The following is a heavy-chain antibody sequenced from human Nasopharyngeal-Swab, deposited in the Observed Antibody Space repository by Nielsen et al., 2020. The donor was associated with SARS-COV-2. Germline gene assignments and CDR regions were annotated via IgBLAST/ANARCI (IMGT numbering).Heavy chain of an antibody. Sequence: SLKISCVASGFIFDDYSMHWVRQGPGRALEWVSGIAWNSVVIGYAESVKGQFTISRDNAKNSLYLEMNSLRPEDTALYYCIKGVDIPSRTARAFDIWGQGTMVTVSS. CDR2: IAWNSVVI. J-gene: IGHJ3*02. CDR1: GFIFDDYS. D-gene: IGHD5-12*01. CDR3: IKGVDIPSRTARAFDI. V-gene: IGHV3-9*01.